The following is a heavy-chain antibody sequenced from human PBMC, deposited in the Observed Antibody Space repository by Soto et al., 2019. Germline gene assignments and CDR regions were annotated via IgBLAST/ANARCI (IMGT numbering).Heavy chain of an antibody. CDR2: IYYSGST. CDR1: GGSISSYY. D-gene: IGHD2-2*01. V-gene: IGHV4-59*08. CDR3: AGLGYCSSTSCYLPRGAYYYYYGMAV. Sequence: PSETLSLTCTVSGGSISSYYWSWIRQPPGKGLEWIGYIYYSGSTNYNPSLKSRVTISVDTSKNQFSLKLSSVTAADTAVYYCAGLGYCSSTSCYLPRGAYYYYYGMAVWGQGTTVTVSS. J-gene: IGHJ6*02.